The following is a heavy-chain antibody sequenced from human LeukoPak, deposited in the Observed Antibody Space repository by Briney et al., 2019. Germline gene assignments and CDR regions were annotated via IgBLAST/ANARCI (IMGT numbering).Heavy chain of an antibody. CDR1: GFTFSSYS. V-gene: IGHV3-21*01. CDR2: ISSSSSYI. J-gene: IGHJ3*02. Sequence: PGGSLRLSCAASGFTFSSYSMNWVRQAPGKGLEWVSSISSSSSYIYYADSVKGRFTISRDNAKNSLYLQMNSLRAEDTAVYYCARVAYSHDLEWLLQLKTDAFDIWGQGTMVTVSS. CDR3: ARVAYSHDLEWLLQLKTDAFDI. D-gene: IGHD3-3*01.